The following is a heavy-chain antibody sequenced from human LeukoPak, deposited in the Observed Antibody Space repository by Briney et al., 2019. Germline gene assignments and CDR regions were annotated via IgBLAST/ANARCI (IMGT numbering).Heavy chain of an antibody. CDR3: ARGGRELLIRTVLFDY. CDR2: ISSNGGST. J-gene: IGHJ4*02. Sequence: GGSLRLSCAASGFTFSSYAMHWVRQAPGKGLEYVSAISSNGGSTYYANSVKGRFTISRDNSKNTLYLQMGSLRAEDMAVYYCARGGRELLIRTVLFDYWGQGTLVTVSS. V-gene: IGHV3-64*01. CDR1: GFTFSSYA. D-gene: IGHD1-26*01.